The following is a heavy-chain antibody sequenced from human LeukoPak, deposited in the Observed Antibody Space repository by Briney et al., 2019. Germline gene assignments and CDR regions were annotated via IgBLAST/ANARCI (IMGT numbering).Heavy chain of an antibody. CDR2: INYSGST. CDR3: ARGRYGDDGHY. CDR1: GGSISSYY. Sequence: PSETLSLTCTVSGGSISSYYWSWIRQPPGKGLEWIAYINYSGSTRYNPSLKSRVTISVDTSKNQFSLKVTSVTAADTAVYYCARGRYGDDGHYWGQGTLVTVSS. D-gene: IGHD4-17*01. J-gene: IGHJ4*02. V-gene: IGHV4-59*01.